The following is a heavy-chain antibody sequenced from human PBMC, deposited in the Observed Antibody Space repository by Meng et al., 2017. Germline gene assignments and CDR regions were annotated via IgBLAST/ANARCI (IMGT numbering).Heavy chain of an antibody. CDR3: ARPYYYGSGSYYNHY. V-gene: IGHV3-21*01. CDR2: ISSSSSYI. CDR1: GFTFSSYS. Sequence: GESLKISCAASGFTFSSYSMNWVRQAPGKGLEWVSSISSSSSYIYYADSVKGRFTISRDNAKNSLYLQMNSLRAEDTAVYYCARPYYYGSGSYYNHYWGQGTLVTV. D-gene: IGHD3-10*01. J-gene: IGHJ4*02.